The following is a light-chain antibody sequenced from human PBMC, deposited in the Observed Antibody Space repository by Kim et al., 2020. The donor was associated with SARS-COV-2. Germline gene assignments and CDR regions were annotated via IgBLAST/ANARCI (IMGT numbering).Light chain of an antibody. CDR1: TSNIGNNF. J-gene: IGLJ3*02. Sequence: KVNISCSGSTSNIGNNFVSWYQQFPGTAPKLLIYDNNKRPSGVPDRFSGSTSGTSATLGITGLQTGDEADYYCASWDNSLSAGRVFGGGTKLTVL. CDR2: DNN. V-gene: IGLV1-51*01. CDR3: ASWDNSLSAGRV.